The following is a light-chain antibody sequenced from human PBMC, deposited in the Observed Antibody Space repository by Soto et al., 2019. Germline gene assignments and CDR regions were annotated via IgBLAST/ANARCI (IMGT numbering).Light chain of an antibody. CDR1: QSVSNY. V-gene: IGKV3-11*01. J-gene: IGKJ2*01. CDR3: LQRSDWPYS. Sequence: EIVLTQSPATLSLSPGERATLSCRARQSVSNYLAWYQQKPGQAPRLLIYDASTRATAIPARFSGSGSGTDFTLTISNLEPEDVAVYYCLQRSDWPYSFGQGTKLEIK. CDR2: DAS.